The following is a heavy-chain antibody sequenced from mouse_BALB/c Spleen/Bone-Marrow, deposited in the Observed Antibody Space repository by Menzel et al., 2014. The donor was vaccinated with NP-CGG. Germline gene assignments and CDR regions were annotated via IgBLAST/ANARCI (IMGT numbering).Heavy chain of an antibody. CDR3: TRDDGYYYFDY. Sequence: EVKVVESGGGLVKPGGSLKLSCAASGFTFCSYTMSWVRQTPEKRLEWVATISSGGSYTYYPDSVKGRFTISRDNAKNTLYLQMSSLKSEDTAMYYCTRDDGYYYFDYWGQGTTLTVSS. J-gene: IGHJ2*01. CDR1: GFTFCSYT. D-gene: IGHD2-3*01. V-gene: IGHV5-6-4*01. CDR2: ISSGGSYT.